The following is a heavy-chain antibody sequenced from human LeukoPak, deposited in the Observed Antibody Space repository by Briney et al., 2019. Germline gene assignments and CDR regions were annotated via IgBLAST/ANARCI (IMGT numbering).Heavy chain of an antibody. CDR3: ARVTMVRGDAYYFDY. CDR1: GFTVSSNY. J-gene: IGHJ4*02. CDR2: IYSGGST. D-gene: IGHD3-10*01. Sequence: GGSLRLSCAASGFTVSSNYMSWVRQAPGKGLEWVSVIYSGGSTYYADSVKGRFTISRDNSKNTLYLQMNSLRGEDTAVYYCARVTMVRGDAYYFDYWGQGTLVTVSS. V-gene: IGHV3-53*01.